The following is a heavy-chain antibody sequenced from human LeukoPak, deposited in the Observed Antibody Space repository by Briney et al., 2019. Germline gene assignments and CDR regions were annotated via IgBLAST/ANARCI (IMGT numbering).Heavy chain of an antibody. D-gene: IGHD2-15*01. V-gene: IGHV5-51*01. CDR3: ARAADAYYYYMDV. J-gene: IGHJ6*03. Sequence: GESLKISCKGSGYSFTSYLIGWVRQMPGKGLEWMGIIYPGDSDTRYSPSFQGQVTISDDKSIRTAYLQWSSLKASDTAMYYCARAADAYYYYMDVWGKGNTVTVSS. CDR1: GYSFTSYL. CDR2: IYPGDSDT.